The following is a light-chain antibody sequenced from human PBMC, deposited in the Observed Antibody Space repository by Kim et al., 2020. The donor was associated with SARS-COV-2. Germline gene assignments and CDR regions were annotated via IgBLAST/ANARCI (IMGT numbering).Light chain of an antibody. V-gene: IGLV3-21*02. J-gene: IGLJ3*02. CDR2: YDS. CDR3: QVWDSSSDHWV. Sequence: GETATITGGGNNIASQSVHWYQQRPGQAPVQVVFYDSDRPSGIPERISGSKSGNTATLTISGVEAGDEGDYHCQVWDSSSDHWVFGGGTQLTVL. CDR1: NIASQS.